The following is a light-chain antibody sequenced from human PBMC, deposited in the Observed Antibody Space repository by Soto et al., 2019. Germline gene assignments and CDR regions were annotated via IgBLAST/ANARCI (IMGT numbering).Light chain of an antibody. CDR1: SSDVGSYNL. CDR2: EGS. Sequence: QSALTQHDSVSGSPGQSITISCTGTSSDVGSYNLVSWYQQHPGKAPKLMIYEGSKRPSGVSNRFSGSKSGNTASLTISGLQAEDEADYYCCSYAGSSTHVVFGGGTKLTVL. J-gene: IGLJ2*01. V-gene: IGLV2-23*01. CDR3: CSYAGSSTHVV.